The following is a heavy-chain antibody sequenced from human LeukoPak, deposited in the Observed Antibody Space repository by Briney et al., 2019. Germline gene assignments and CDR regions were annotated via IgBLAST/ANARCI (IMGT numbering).Heavy chain of an antibody. CDR2: IYNSGST. V-gene: IGHV4-59*12. Sequence: SETLSLTCTVSGGSISIFYWNWIRQPPGKGLEWIGSIYNSGSTNYNPSLKSRVTISVDTSKNQFSLKLSSVTAADTAVYYCARGLYYDFWSGYALGNGMDVWGQGTTVTVSS. CDR3: ARGLYYDFWSGYALGNGMDV. CDR1: GGSISIFY. J-gene: IGHJ6*02. D-gene: IGHD3-3*01.